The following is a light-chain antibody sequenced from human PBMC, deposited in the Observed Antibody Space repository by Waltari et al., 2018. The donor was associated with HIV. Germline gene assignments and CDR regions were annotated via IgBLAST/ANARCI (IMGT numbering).Light chain of an antibody. Sequence: DIVLPQSPATLSLSPGERATLSCRASQSVSSYLAWYQQKPGQAPRLLIYDASNRATGIPARFSGSGSGTDFTLTISSLEPEDFAVYYCQQRSNWPPFTFGPGTKVDIK. CDR1: QSVSSY. V-gene: IGKV3-11*01. CDR3: QQRSNWPPFT. CDR2: DAS. J-gene: IGKJ3*01.